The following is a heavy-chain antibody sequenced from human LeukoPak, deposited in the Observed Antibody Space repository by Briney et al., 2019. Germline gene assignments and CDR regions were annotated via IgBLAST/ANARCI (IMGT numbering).Heavy chain of an antibody. V-gene: IGHV3-7*04. CDR3: ARGANGFDY. J-gene: IGHJ4*02. CDR1: GVSFSTYW. D-gene: IGHD2-8*01. Sequence: GGSLRLSCAASGVSFSTYWTSWVRQAPGQGLEWVANIEQDGTENNYVDSVRGRFTISRDNATNPLYLQMSSLRAADTAMYYCARGANGFDYWGEGTLVTVSS. CDR2: IEQDGTEN.